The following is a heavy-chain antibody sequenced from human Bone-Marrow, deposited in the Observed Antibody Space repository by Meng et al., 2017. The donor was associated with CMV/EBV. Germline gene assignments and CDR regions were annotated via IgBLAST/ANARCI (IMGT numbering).Heavy chain of an antibody. D-gene: IGHD3-10*01. V-gene: IGHV4-39*01. Sequence: QLQLQESGPGLVKPSETLSPTCTVSGGSISSSSYYWGWIRQPPGKGLEWIGSIYYSGSTYYNPSLKSRVTISVDTSKNQFSLKLSSVTAADTAVYYCADYYYGSGSYSAFDIWGQGTMVTVSS. J-gene: IGHJ3*02. CDR2: IYYSGST. CDR3: ADYYYGSGSYSAFDI. CDR1: GGSISSSSYY.